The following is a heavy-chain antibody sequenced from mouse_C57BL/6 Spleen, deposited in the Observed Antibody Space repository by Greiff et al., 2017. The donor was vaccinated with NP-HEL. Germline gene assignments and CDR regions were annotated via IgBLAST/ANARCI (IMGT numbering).Heavy chain of an antibody. Sequence: EVQLVESGGGLVQPGGSLKLSCAASGFTFSDYYMYWVRQTPEKRLEWVAYISNGGGSPYYPAPVKGRFTISRDHAKNTLYLQMSRLKSEDTAMYYCARQKVATGAMDYWGQGTSVTVSS. J-gene: IGHJ4*01. CDR2: ISNGGGSP. V-gene: IGHV5-12*01. CDR3: ARQKVATGAMDY. CDR1: GFTFSDYY. D-gene: IGHD1-1*01.